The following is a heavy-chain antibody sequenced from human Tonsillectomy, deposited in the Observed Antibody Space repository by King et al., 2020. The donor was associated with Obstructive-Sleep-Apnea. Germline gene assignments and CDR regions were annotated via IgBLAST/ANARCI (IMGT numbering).Heavy chain of an antibody. V-gene: IGHV4-59*01. D-gene: IGHD6-19*01. Sequence: QLQESGPGLVKPSETLSLTCTVSGGSISSYYWSWIRPPPGKGLEWIGYIYYSGSTNYNPSLKSRVTISVDTSKNQFSLKLSSVTAADTAVYYCARSYSSGWYYYYYGMDVWGQGTTVTVSS. J-gene: IGHJ6*02. CDR1: GGSISSYY. CDR2: IYYSGST. CDR3: ARSYSSGWYYYYYGMDV.